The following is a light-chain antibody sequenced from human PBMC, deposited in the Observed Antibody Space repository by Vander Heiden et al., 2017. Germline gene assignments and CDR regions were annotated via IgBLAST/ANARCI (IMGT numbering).Light chain of an antibody. CDR1: NIGRKT. CDR2: DDS. V-gene: IGLV3-21*03. CDR3: QVWDRRSDQRGV. Sequence: SSVLTQPPSVSVAPGKTARVSCGGNNIGRKTVHWYQQKPGQAPVLVVFDDSDRPSGIPERFSGSNSGNTATLTISRVEAGDEADYFCQVWDRRSDQRGVFGTGTTVTVL. J-gene: IGLJ1*01.